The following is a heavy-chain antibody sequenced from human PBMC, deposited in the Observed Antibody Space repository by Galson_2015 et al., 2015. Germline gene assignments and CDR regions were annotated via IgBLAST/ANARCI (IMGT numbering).Heavy chain of an antibody. CDR3: ARKIAAADPFDY. D-gene: IGHD6-13*01. J-gene: IGHJ4*02. CDR1: GGSISSYY. CDR2: IYYSGST. Sequence: SETLSLTCTVSGGSISSYYWSWIRQPPGKGLEWIGYIYYSGSTNYNPSLKSRVTISVDTSKNQFSLKLSSVTAADTAVYYCARKIAAADPFDYWGQGTLVTVSS. V-gene: IGHV4-59*01.